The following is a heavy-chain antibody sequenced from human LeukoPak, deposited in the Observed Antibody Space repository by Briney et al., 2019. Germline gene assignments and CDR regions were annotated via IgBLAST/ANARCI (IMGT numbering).Heavy chain of an antibody. CDR1: GFTFSSYA. D-gene: IGHD2-15*01. Sequence: GGSLRLSCAASGFTFSSYAMNWVLQAPEKGLEWISILTNNGANTWYADSVKGRFTISRDNSKNTLYLQMNSLRAEDTAIYYCAKGTLGSCIGPRCYPLDSWGQGTLVTVSS. J-gene: IGHJ4*02. CDR2: LTNNGANT. CDR3: AKGTLGSCIGPRCYPLDS. V-gene: IGHV3-23*01.